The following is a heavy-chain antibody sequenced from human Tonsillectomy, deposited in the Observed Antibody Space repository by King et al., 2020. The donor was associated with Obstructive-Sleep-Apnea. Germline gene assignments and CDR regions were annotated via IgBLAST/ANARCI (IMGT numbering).Heavy chain of an antibody. CDR1: GGSISSGGYC. D-gene: IGHD3-22*01. J-gene: IGHJ4*02. V-gene: IGHV4-31*03. CDR2: IYYSGST. CDR3: ARSPGGYSFDY. Sequence: VQLQESGPGLVKPSQTLSLTCTVSGGSISSGGYCWTWIRQHPGKGLEWIGYIYYSGSTYYNPSLKSRVTISVDTSKNQFSLKLLNSVTAADTAVFYCARSPGGYSFDYWGQGTLVTVSS.